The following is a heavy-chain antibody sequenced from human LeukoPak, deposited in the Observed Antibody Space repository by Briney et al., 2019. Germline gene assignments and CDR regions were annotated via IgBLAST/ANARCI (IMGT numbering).Heavy chain of an antibody. CDR1: GFTFSSYA. CDR3: ARDYSGSYYPGY. J-gene: IGHJ4*02. V-gene: IGHV3-30-3*01. CDR2: ISYDGGNK. Sequence: PGRSLRLSCAASGFTFSSYAMHWVRQAPGKGLEWVAVISYDGGNKYYADSVKGRFTISRDNSKNTLYLQMNSLRAEDTAVYYCARDYSGSYYPGYWGQGTLVTVSS. D-gene: IGHD1-26*01.